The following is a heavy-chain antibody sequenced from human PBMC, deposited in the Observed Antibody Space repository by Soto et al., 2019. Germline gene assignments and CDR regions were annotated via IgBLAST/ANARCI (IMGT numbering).Heavy chain of an antibody. D-gene: IGHD3-9*01. J-gene: IGHJ4*02. Sequence: QLQLQESGPGLVKPSETPSLTCSVSGDSINSDSYYWGWIRQPPGKGLEWIGSIYYRGNTYYNPSLKTRVTISLHKSKSQFSLKLNSVTAADSAVYFCARLEGLATISYYFDYWGQGTLVTVSS. CDR3: ARLEGLATISYYFDY. V-gene: IGHV4-39*01. CDR2: IYYRGNT. CDR1: GDSINSDSYY.